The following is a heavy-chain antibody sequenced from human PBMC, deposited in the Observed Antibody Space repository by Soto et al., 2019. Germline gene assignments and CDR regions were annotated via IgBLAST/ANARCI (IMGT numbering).Heavy chain of an antibody. Sequence: ASVKVSCKASGYTFTSYVINWVRQATGQGLEWMGWMNPNSGNTGYAQKFQGRVTMTRNTSISTAYMKLSSLRSEDTAVYYCARGVVVPAAMGGYYYYYYMDVWGKGTTVTVSS. V-gene: IGHV1-8*01. CDR3: ARGVVVPAAMGGYYYYYYMDV. CDR1: GYTFTSYV. D-gene: IGHD2-2*01. CDR2: MNPNSGNT. J-gene: IGHJ6*03.